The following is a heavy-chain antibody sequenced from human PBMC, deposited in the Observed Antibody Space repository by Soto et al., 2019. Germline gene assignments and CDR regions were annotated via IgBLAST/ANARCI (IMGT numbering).Heavy chain of an antibody. CDR3: ATDGPDTAMVDFDY. J-gene: IGHJ4*02. CDR2: FDPEDGET. D-gene: IGHD5-18*01. Sequence: ASVKVSCKVSGYTLTELSMHWVPQAPGKGLEWMGGFDPEDGETIYAQKFQGRVTMTEDTSTDTAYMGLSSLRSEDTAVYYCATDGPDTAMVDFDYWGQGXLVTVCS. V-gene: IGHV1-24*01. CDR1: GYTLTELS.